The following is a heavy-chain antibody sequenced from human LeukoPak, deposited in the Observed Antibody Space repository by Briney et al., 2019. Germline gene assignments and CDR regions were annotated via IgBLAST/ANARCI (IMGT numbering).Heavy chain of an antibody. CDR1: GYRFTNYW. V-gene: IGHV5-51*01. CDR3: ARRRLVTGGWYFDL. D-gene: IGHD2-21*02. Sequence: GESLKISCKGSGYRFTNYWIGWVRQMPGKGLEWMGIIYPGDSDARYSPSFQGQVTISADKSISTAYLQWSSLKASDTAMYYCARRRLVTGGWYFDLWGRGTLVTVSS. J-gene: IGHJ2*01. CDR2: IYPGDSDA.